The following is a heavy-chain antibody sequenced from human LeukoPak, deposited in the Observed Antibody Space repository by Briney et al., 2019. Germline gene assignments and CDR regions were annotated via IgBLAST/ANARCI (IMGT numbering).Heavy chain of an antibody. D-gene: IGHD2-21*02. J-gene: IGHJ3*01. Sequence: PGGSLRLPCAASGFSVSHKFMDWVRQAPGKGLEWVSVIYTGGKTDYADSVKGRFTISRDNSKNTLFLQMNSLRGADTAVYYCVTEEVTAGAFDFWGQGTMVTVSS. CDR3: VTEEVTAGAFDF. CDR1: GFSVSHKF. CDR2: IYTGGKT. V-gene: IGHV3-66*01.